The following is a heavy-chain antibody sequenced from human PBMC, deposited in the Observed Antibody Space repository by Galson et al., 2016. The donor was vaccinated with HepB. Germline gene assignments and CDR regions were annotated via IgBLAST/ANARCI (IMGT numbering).Heavy chain of an antibody. J-gene: IGHJ6*02. D-gene: IGHD1-26*01. CDR3: ARARTLGSYPFYYYYGLDV. Sequence: SLRLSCAASGFTFSSYWMHWVRQAPGKGLVWVSHINSDGSITKYADSVKGRFAISRDNAKNTLYLQMNSLRAEDTAVYYCARARTLGSYPFYYYYGLDVWGQATPGTVSS. CDR2: INSDGSIT. V-gene: IGHV3-74*03. CDR1: GFTFSSYW.